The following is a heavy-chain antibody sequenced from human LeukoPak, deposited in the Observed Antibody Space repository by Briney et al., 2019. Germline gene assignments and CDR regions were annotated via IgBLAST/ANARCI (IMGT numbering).Heavy chain of an antibody. CDR1: GFTFTSYG. D-gene: IGHD3-3*01. Sequence: GGSLRLSCVTSGFTFTSYGLHWVRQAPGKGLEWVAVISYDGSNKYYADSVKGRFTISRDNSKNTLYLQMNSLRAEDTAVYYCARDALTIFGVHNWFDPWGQGTLVTVSS. J-gene: IGHJ5*02. CDR2: ISYDGSNK. CDR3: ARDALTIFGVHNWFDP. V-gene: IGHV3-30*19.